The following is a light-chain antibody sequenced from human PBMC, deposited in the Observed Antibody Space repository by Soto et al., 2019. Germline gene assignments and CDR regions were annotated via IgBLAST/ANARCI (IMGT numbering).Light chain of an antibody. V-gene: IGLV2-14*01. CDR1: SSDVGSYNY. CDR3: SSYTVSTPVV. CDR2: EVS. Sequence: QSALTQPASVSGSPGQSITISCTGTSSDVGSYNYVSWYQQHPGKAPRLMIYEVSNRPSGVSNRFSGSKSGNTASLTISGLQAEDEADYYCSSYTVSTPVVFGGGTKVTVL. J-gene: IGLJ3*02.